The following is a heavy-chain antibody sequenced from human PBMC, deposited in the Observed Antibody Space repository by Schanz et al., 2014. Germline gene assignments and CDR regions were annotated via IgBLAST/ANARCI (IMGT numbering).Heavy chain of an antibody. Sequence: EVQLVQSGGGLVQPGGSLRLSCAASGFTFSSHWMHWVRQAPGKGLEWVSFVHPGGSTYYPDSVKGRFTISRDSSKNTLYLQMNSLRPEDTAIYYCARGGPAYYFDDWGQGTLVTVSS. CDR2: VHPGGST. CDR3: ARGGPAYYFDD. CDR1: GFTFSSHW. J-gene: IGHJ4*02. V-gene: IGHV3-66*01.